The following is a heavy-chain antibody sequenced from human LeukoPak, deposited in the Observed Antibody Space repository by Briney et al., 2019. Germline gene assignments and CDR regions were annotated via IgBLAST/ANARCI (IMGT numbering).Heavy chain of an antibody. CDR3: ARDTLGFARNYYFDY. Sequence: SETLSLTCSVSGGSISSNSDYWDWIRQPPGKGLEWIGSIYYSGSTFYNPSLKSRITISVDTSKNQFSLKLNSVTAADTAVYYCARDTLGFARNYYFDYWGQGTLVTVSS. V-gene: IGHV4-39*07. CDR2: IYYSGST. J-gene: IGHJ4*02. CDR1: GGSISSNSDY. D-gene: IGHD2-2*03.